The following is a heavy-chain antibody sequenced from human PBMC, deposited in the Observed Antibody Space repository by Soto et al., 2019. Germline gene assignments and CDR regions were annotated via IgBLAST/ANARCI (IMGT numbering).Heavy chain of an antibody. D-gene: IGHD5-12*01. Sequence: PSEPLSCTFTPAGSSISSSSYNRDWIRHPPAKGLEWIGSIYYSGSTYYNPSLKSRVTISVDTSKNQFSRKLSSVTAADTAVYYCARHSGHIFFDYWGQGTLVTVPS. J-gene: IGHJ4*02. CDR1: GSSISSSSYN. CDR3: ARHSGHIFFDY. V-gene: IGHV4-39*01. CDR2: IYYSGST.